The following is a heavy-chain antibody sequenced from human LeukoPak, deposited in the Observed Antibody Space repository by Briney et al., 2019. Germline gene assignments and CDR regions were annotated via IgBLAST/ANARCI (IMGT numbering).Heavy chain of an antibody. Sequence: PSETLSLTCTVSGGSIISSSYYWGWIRQPPGKGLEWIGSIYYSGSTYYNPSLKSRVTISVDTSKTQFSLKLSSVTAADTAVYYCARPRSYYSPYFDYWGQGTLVTVSS. CDR2: IYYSGST. J-gene: IGHJ4*02. D-gene: IGHD1-26*01. CDR1: GGSIISSSYY. V-gene: IGHV4-39*01. CDR3: ARPRSYYSPYFDY.